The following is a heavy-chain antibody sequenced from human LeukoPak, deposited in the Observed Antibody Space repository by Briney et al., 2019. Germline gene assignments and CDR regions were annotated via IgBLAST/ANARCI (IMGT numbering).Heavy chain of an antibody. CDR3: ARDAQRGFDYSNSLQY. CDR2: IWSDGTNQ. CDR1: GFTFSHYG. Sequence: GGSPRLSCAASGFTFSHYGMHWVRQAPGKGLEWVAVIWSDGTNQYYADSVKGRFTISRDDSQKTVYLEMNSLRTEDTAMYYCARDAQRGFDYSNSLQYWGQGTLVTVS. J-gene: IGHJ4*02. V-gene: IGHV3-33*01. D-gene: IGHD4-11*01.